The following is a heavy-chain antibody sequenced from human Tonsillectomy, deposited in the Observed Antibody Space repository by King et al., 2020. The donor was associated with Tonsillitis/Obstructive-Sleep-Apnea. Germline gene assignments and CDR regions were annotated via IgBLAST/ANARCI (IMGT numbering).Heavy chain of an antibody. CDR3: VREGKNWFDP. V-gene: IGHV1-2*02. CDR2: INPISGGT. J-gene: IGHJ5*02. D-gene: IGHD3-10*01. Sequence: QLVQSGAEVKKPGASVKVSCKASGYTFTGYYIHWVRQAPGQGLEWMGWINPISGGTNFAQKFQGRVTMTRDTSISTAYMEVSRLTSGVTAVYYCVREGKNWFDPWRQGTLVTVSS. CDR1: GYTFTGYY.